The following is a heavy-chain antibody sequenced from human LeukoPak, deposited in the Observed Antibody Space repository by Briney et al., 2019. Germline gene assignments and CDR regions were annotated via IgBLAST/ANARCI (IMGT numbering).Heavy chain of an antibody. Sequence: GGSLRLSCAASGFLFGSYSVIWVRQAPGKGLEWVSSISSTSSYIFYADSLKGRFTISRDNAKNTLYLQMNSMRAEDTAVYFCARFGGGSCSGSSCYDYYVDAWGKGTTVTVSS. CDR3: ARFGGGSCSGSSCYDYYVDA. CDR2: ISSTSSYI. V-gene: IGHV3-21*01. J-gene: IGHJ6*03. D-gene: IGHD2-15*01. CDR1: GFLFGSYS.